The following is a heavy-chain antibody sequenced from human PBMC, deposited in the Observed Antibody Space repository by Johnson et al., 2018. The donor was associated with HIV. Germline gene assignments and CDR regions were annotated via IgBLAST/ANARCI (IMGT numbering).Heavy chain of an antibody. Sequence: VQLVESGGGVVRPGGSLRLSCAASGFTFSNAWMSWVRQAPGKGLEWVSVIYSGGSTYYADSVKGRFTISRDNSKSTLYLQMNSLRAEDTAVYYCARVRTGRENAFDIWGQGTMVTVSS. CDR3: ARVRTGRENAFDI. D-gene: IGHD2-8*02. CDR1: GFTFSNAW. CDR2: IYSGGST. V-gene: IGHV3-66*02. J-gene: IGHJ3*02.